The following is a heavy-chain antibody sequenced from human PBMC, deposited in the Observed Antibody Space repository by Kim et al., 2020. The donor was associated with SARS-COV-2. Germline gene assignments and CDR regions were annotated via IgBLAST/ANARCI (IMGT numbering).Heavy chain of an antibody. CDR2: IIPILGIA. Sequence: SVKVSCKASGGTFSSYAISWVRQAPGQGLEWMGRIIPILGIANYAQKFQGRVTITADKSTSTAYMELSSLGSEDTAVYYCARDYCSSTSCYVGGAFDIWGQGTMVTVSS. CDR3: ARDYCSSTSCYVGGAFDI. D-gene: IGHD2-2*01. CDR1: GGTFSSYA. J-gene: IGHJ3*02. V-gene: IGHV1-69*04.